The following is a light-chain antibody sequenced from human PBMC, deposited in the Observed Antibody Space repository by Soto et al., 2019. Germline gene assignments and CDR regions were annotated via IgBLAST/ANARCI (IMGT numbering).Light chain of an antibody. CDR3: PAYYKSLGDLV. CDR2: GNS. J-gene: IGLJ2*01. CDR1: SSNIGAGYD. Sequence: QPVLTQPPSVSGAPGQRVTISCTVSSSNIGAGYDVHWYQQLPGTAPKLLIYGNSNRPSGVPDRFSGYKSGASASLAINGVQAADDAYYSCPAYYKSLGDLVIGGGTKLTFL. V-gene: IGLV1-40*01.